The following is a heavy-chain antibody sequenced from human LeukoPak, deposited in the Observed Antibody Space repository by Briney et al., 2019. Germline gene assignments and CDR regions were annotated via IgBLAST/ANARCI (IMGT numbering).Heavy chain of an antibody. CDR2: IYSGGST. Sequence: GGSLRLSCAASGFTVSSNYIRWVRQAPGKGLEWVSVIYSGGSTYYADSVKGRFSISRDNSKNTLYLQMNSLRAEDTAVYYCARDDPYGDHLFDYWGQGTLGTVSS. D-gene: IGHD4-17*01. CDR3: ARDDPYGDHLFDY. V-gene: IGHV3-66*01. CDR1: GFTVSSNY. J-gene: IGHJ4*02.